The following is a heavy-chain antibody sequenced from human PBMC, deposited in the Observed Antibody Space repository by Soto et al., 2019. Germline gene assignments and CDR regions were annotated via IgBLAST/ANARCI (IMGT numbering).Heavy chain of an antibody. CDR3: ARDYYDSSGYYGYFDY. CDR1: GYTFTGYY. V-gene: IGHV1-2*04. Sequence: QVQLVQSGAEVKKPGASVKVSCKASGYTFTGYYMHWVRQAPGQGLEWMGWIKPNSGGTNYAQKFQGWVTMTRDTSISTAYMELSRLRSDDTAVYYCARDYYDSSGYYGYFDYWGQGTLVTVSS. J-gene: IGHJ4*02. D-gene: IGHD3-22*01. CDR2: IKPNSGGT.